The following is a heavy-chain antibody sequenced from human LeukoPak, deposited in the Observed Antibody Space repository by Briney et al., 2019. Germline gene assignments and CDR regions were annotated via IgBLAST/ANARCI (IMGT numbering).Heavy chain of an antibody. CDR2: IKQGGSEK. J-gene: IGHJ4*02. Sequence: PGGSLRLSCAASGFTFSSYWMSWVRQAPGKGLEWVANIKQGGSEKYYVDSVKGRFTISRDNAKNSLYLQMNSLRAEDTAVYYCASHENDYYDSSGYYYWGQGTLVTVSS. D-gene: IGHD3-22*01. CDR1: GFTFSSYW. V-gene: IGHV3-7*01. CDR3: ASHENDYYDSSGYYY.